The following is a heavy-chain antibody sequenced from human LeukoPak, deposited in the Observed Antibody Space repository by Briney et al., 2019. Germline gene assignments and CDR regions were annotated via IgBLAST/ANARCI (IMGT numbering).Heavy chain of an antibody. D-gene: IGHD6-13*01. CDR3: ASDIAATGTYFEY. CDR2: ISSSGDII. J-gene: IGHJ4*02. Sequence: GGSLRLSCAASGFTFSTYEMKWVRQAPGKGLEWVSYISSSGDIIYYADSVKGRFTVSRDNAKNSLYLQMNSLRVKDTAVYYCASDIAATGTYFEYWGQGTLVTVSS. CDR1: GFTFSTYE. V-gene: IGHV3-48*03.